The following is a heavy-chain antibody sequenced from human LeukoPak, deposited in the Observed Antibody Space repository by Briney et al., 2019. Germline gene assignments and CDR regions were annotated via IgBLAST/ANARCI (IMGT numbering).Heavy chain of an antibody. CDR1: GASISSYY. J-gene: IGHJ4*02. CDR2: LYISGST. V-gene: IGHV4-4*07. Sequence: SETLSLTCTVSGASISSYYYNWIRQTAGRGLEWIGCLYISGSTDYNPSLKSRAIISVDTSMNQFSLKLSSVTAADTGVYFCARDLSGSLYFDYWGQGVLLTVSS. CDR3: ARDLSGSLYFDY. D-gene: IGHD3-10*01.